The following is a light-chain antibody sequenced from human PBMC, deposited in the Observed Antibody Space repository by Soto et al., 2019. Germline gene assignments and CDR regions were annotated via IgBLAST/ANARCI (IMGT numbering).Light chain of an antibody. J-gene: IGKJ1*01. CDR2: GAS. V-gene: IGKV1-17*02. CDR3: LQQTYIWS. Sequence: DIQMTQSPPSLSASVGDRVTITCRASQDVSNDLGWFQQKPGKAPKRLIFGASNLESGVPSRFSGTVSGTEFILTITNLQPEDFATYYCLQQTYIWSFGQGTKVDIK. CDR1: QDVSND.